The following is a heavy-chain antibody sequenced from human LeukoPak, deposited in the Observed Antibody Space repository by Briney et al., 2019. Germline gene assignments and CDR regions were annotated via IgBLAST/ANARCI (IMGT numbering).Heavy chain of an antibody. CDR3: ARGPVGSPVGY. J-gene: IGHJ4*02. Sequence: SETLSLTCAVYGGSFSGYYWSWIRQPPGKGLEWIGEINHSGSTNYNPFLKSRVTISVDTSKNQFSLKLSSVTAADTAVYYCARGPVGSPVGYWGQGTLVTVSS. CDR1: GGSFSGYY. CDR2: INHSGST. V-gene: IGHV4-34*01. D-gene: IGHD1-26*01.